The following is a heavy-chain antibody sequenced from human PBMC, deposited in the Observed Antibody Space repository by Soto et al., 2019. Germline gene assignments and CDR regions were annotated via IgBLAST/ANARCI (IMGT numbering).Heavy chain of an antibody. CDR2: IWPDGNNK. V-gene: IGHV3-33*01. D-gene: IGHD6-19*01. CDR1: GFTFSDYG. CDR3: ARDDSAPQWPTFDS. J-gene: IGHJ4*02. Sequence: QVQLVESGGGVVQPGRSLRLSCAASGFTFSDYGMHWVRQAPGKGLEWVALIWPDGNNKYYADSVKGRFTISRDNSKNTLYLQLNSLGAADAAIYYCARDDSAPQWPTFDSWGQGTLVTVSS.